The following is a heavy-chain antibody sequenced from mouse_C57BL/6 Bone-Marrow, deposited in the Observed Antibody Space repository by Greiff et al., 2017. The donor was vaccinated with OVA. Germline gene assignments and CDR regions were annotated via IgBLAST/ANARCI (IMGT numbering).Heavy chain of an antibody. CDR2: IWSGGST. J-gene: IGHJ2*01. V-gene: IGHV2-2*01. Sequence: QVQLQQSGPGLVQPSQSLSITCTVSGFSLTSYGVHWVCQSPGKGLEWLGVIWSGGSTDYNAALISRLSISKDNSKSQVFFKMNSLQADDTAIYYWARNFGTGNGFFDYWGQGTTLTVSS. CDR1: GFSLTSYG. CDR3: ARNFGTGNGFFDY. D-gene: IGHD4-1*01.